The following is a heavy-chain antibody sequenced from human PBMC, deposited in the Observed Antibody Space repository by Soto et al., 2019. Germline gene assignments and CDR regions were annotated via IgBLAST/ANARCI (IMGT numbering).Heavy chain of an antibody. CDR2: IYYSGST. V-gene: IGHV4-30-4*01. D-gene: IGHD5-12*01. J-gene: IGHJ6*02. CDR1: GGSISRGDYY. Sequence: SEALSLTCTVSGGSISRGDYYWSWIRQPPGKGLEWIGYIYYSGSTYYNPSLKSRITISVDTSKNQFSLKLSSVTAADTAVYYCARDLGLRCSEYYYGMDVWGQGTTVTVSS. CDR3: ARDLGLRCSEYYYGMDV.